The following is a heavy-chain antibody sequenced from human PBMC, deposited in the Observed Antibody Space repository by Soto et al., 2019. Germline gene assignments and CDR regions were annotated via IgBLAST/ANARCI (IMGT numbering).Heavy chain of an antibody. CDR1: GGTFSSYA. J-gene: IGHJ6*02. D-gene: IGHD3-3*01. CDR2: IIPIFGTA. V-gene: IGHV1-69*13. CDR3: APGASGYSIDYGMDV. Sequence: SVKVSCKASGGTFSSYAISWVRQAPGQGLEWMGGIIPIFGTANYAQKFQGRVTITADESTSTAYMELSSLRSEDTAVYYCAPGASGYSIDYGMDVWGQGTTATVSS.